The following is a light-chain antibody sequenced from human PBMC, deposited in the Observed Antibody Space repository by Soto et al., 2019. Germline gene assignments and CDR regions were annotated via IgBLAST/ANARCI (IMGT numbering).Light chain of an antibody. CDR2: EAR. CDR3: QHYYSYPST. V-gene: IGKV1-5*01. Sequence: DIQLTQSPSTLSASVGDRVTITCRASQSISSLLAWYLQKPGKAAKLLIYEARNLESWVPSRFSGSGSGTEFTLTVSSLQPDDFATYYCQHYYSYPSTFGQGSKVDIK. J-gene: IGKJ1*01. CDR1: QSISSL.